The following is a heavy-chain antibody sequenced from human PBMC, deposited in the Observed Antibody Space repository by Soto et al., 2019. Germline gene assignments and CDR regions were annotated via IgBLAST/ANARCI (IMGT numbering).Heavy chain of an antibody. CDR2: IKQDGSEK. Sequence: EVQLVESGGGLVQPGGSLRLSCAASGFTFSTYWMFWVRQAPGKGLEWVATIKQDGSEKLYVDCVKGRFTISRDNTKNSLHLQMNSLRVEDTAVYFCAGAPGWLIENWGQGTLVTVSS. CDR1: GFTFSTYW. CDR3: AGAPGWLIEN. J-gene: IGHJ4*02. V-gene: IGHV3-7*04. D-gene: IGHD5-12*01.